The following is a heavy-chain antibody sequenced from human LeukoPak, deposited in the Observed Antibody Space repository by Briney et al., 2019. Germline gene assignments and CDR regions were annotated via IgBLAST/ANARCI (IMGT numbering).Heavy chain of an antibody. J-gene: IGHJ6*03. CDR2: ISAYNGNT. CDR1: GYTFTSYG. Sequence: ASVKVSCKASGYTFTSYGISWVRQAPGQGLEWMGWISAYNGNTNYAQKLQGRVTMTTDTSTSTAYMELRSLRSDDTAVYYCARLVYYYGSGSYYTYYYMDVWGKGTTVTISS. D-gene: IGHD3-10*01. V-gene: IGHV1-18*01. CDR3: ARLVYYYGSGSYYTYYYMDV.